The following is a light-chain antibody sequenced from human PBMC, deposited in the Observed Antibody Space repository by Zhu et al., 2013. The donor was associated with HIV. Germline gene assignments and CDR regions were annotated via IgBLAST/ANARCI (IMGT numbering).Light chain of an antibody. CDR1: GSNIGAGYD. CDR2: RNN. CDR3: QSHDNTLSGWV. Sequence: QSALTQPPSVSGAPGQGVTISCTGSGSNIGAGYDVHWYQQLPGTAPKVLIYRNNNRPSGVPDRFSGSKSGTSASLAITGLQTEDEADYYCQSHDNTLSGWVFGGGTKLTVL. J-gene: IGLJ2*01. V-gene: IGLV1-40*01.